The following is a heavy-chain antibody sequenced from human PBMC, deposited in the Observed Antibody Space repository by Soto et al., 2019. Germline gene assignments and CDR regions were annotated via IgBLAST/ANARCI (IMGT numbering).Heavy chain of an antibody. J-gene: IGHJ4*02. CDR1: GFTFSSYV. V-gene: IGHV3-23*01. Sequence: EVQLLESGGGLVQPGGSLRLSCAASGFTFSSYVMTWVRQAPGQGLEWVSSISGSGGSTYLADSVKGRFTISRDNSKNTVYLQMNSLRAEDTTVYYCAKDGSYYDSPTESDCGGQGTLVTVAS. CDR3: AKDGSYYDSPTESDC. CDR2: ISGSGGST. D-gene: IGHD3-22*01.